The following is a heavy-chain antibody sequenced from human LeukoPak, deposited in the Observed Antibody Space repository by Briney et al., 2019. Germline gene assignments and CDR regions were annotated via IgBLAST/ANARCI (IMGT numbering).Heavy chain of an antibody. CDR1: GYTFTSYW. J-gene: IGHJ6*03. Sequence: KCGESLKISCEASGYTFTSYWIGWVRQMPGKGLGWMGIIYPGDSDIRYSPSFQGQVTISADKSISTAYLQWSSLKASDTAMYYCARHIADTAYNFPYYYYYMDVWGKGTTVTVSS. D-gene: IGHD5-18*01. CDR3: ARHIADTAYNFPYYYYYMDV. V-gene: IGHV5-51*01. CDR2: IYPGDSDI.